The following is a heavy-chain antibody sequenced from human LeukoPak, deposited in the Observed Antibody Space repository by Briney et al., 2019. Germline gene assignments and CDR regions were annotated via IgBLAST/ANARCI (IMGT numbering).Heavy chain of an antibody. J-gene: IGHJ4*02. V-gene: IGHV4-30-4*01. CDR3: ARVPLTGYTLFDY. D-gene: IGHD3-9*01. CDR2: IYYSGST. Sequence: SETLSLTCTVSGGSISSGDYYWSWIRQPPGKGLEWIGYIYYSGSTYYNPSLKSRVTISVDTSKNQFSLKLSSVTAADTAVYYCARVPLTGYTLFDYWGQGTLVTVSS. CDR1: GGSISSGDYY.